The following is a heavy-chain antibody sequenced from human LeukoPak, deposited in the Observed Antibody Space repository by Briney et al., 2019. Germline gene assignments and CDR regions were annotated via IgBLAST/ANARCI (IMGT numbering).Heavy chain of an antibody. D-gene: IGHD3-10*01. J-gene: IGHJ4*02. Sequence: GGSLRLSCVASGFTFSSYATHWVRQAPGKGLEYVSGISSNGGSTYYASSVKGRFTISRDNSKNTVYLQMGSLRVEDTAVYHCARMTLYGSGTVDWGQGVLVTVSS. CDR3: ARMTLYGSGTVD. CDR1: GFTFSSYA. V-gene: IGHV3-64*01. CDR2: ISSNGGST.